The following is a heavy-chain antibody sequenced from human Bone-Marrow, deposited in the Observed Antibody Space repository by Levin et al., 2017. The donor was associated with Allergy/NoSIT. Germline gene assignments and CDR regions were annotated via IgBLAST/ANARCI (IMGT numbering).Heavy chain of an antibody. V-gene: IGHV4-30-4*01. CDR3: ARSPDCTTTSRFSHFDS. D-gene: IGHD2-2*01. CDR2: IYHNGIT. J-gene: IGHJ4*02. CDR1: GASVSGADYY. Sequence: PSETLSLTCTVSGASVSGADYYWSWIRRPPGKGLEWIAYIYHNGITYYSPSLKSRLTTSIDMSKNQFSLNLNSVTAAATAVYYCARSPDCTTTSRFSHFDSWGQGALDTVSS.